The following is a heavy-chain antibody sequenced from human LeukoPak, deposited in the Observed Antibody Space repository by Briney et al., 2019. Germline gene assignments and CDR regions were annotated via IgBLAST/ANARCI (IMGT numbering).Heavy chain of an antibody. D-gene: IGHD3-10*02. CDR3: AELGITMIGGV. CDR2: ITCSGGST. V-gene: IGHV3-23*01. J-gene: IGHJ6*04. CDR1: GFTFSSYA. Sequence: GGSLRVSCAASGFTFSSYAMSWVRQAPGKGLEWFSAITCSGGSTYYADSVKGRFTISRDNAKNSLYLQMNSLRAEDTAVYYCAELGITMIGGVWGKGTTVTISS.